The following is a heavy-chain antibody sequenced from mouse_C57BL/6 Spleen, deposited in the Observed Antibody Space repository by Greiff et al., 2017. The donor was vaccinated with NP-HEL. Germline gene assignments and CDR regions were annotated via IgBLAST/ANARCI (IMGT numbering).Heavy chain of an antibody. CDR2: IHPNSGST. Sequence: QVQLQQPGAELVKPGASVKLSCKASGYTFTSYWMHWVKQRPGQGLEWIGMIHPNSGSTNYNEKFKSKATLTVDKSSSTAYMQLSSLTSEDSAVYYVASHTTTVVPDYWGQGTTLTVSS. V-gene: IGHV1-64*01. J-gene: IGHJ2*01. CDR3: ASHTTTVVPDY. CDR1: GYTFTSYW. D-gene: IGHD1-1*01.